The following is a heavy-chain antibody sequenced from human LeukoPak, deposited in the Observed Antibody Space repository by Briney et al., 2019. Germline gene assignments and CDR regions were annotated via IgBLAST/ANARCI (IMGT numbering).Heavy chain of an antibody. CDR1: GGTFSSYA. Sequence: SVKVSCKASGGTFSSYAISWVRQAPGQGLEWMGGIIPIFGTANYAQKFQGRVTITTDESTSTAYMELSGLRSEDTAVYYCARDRAVVPAAIWGSAFDPWGQGTLVTVSS. V-gene: IGHV1-69*05. CDR2: IIPIFGTA. D-gene: IGHD2-2*01. J-gene: IGHJ5*02. CDR3: ARDRAVVPAAIWGSAFDP.